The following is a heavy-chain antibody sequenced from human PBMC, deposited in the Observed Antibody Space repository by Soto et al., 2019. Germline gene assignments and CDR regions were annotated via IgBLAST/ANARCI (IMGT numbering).Heavy chain of an antibody. J-gene: IGHJ2*01. CDR3: AKDQSDLRWYFDL. CDR1: GFTFSSYA. V-gene: IGHV3-23*01. CDR2: ISGSGGST. Sequence: EVQLLESGGGLVQPGGSLRLSCAASGFTFSSYAMSWVRQAPGKGLEWVSAISGSGGSTYYADSVKGRFTISRDNSKNALYLQISSLRAEDTAVYYCAKDQSDLRWYFDLWGRGTLVTVSS.